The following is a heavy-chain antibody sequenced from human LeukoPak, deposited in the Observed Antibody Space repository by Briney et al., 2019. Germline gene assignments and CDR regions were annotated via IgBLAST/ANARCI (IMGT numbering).Heavy chain of an antibody. J-gene: IGHJ4*02. Sequence: GGSLRLSCTASGFTFSTYVMHWVRQAPGKGLEWVAVLSYDGSNQYYADSVKGRSTISRDNSKNTLYLRMNSLRAEDTAVYYCAKSSGWYDYWGQGTLVIVSS. CDR3: AKSSGWYDY. CDR2: LSYDGSNQ. CDR1: GFTFSTYV. V-gene: IGHV3-30*18. D-gene: IGHD6-19*01.